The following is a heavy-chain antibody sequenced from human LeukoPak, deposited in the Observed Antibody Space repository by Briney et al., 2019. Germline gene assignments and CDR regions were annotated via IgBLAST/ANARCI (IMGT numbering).Heavy chain of an antibody. D-gene: IGHD1-26*01. J-gene: IGHJ4*02. Sequence: GTSLRLSCVASGFPFNYYAIHWVRQAPGKGLEWVAVISFDGKNKFYADSVKGRFTISRDNSKNTLYLQMNSLKPEDTAVYFCARAYQWERLHIPFDYWGQGTLFTVSS. CDR2: ISFDGKNK. V-gene: IGHV3-30*04. CDR1: GFPFNYYA. CDR3: ARAYQWERLHIPFDY.